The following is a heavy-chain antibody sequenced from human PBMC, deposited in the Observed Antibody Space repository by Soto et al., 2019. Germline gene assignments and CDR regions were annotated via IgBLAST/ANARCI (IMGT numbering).Heavy chain of an antibody. V-gene: IGHV4-34*01. D-gene: IGHD3-10*01. Sequence: QMQLKQWGAGLLKPSETLSLTCAVYGGSFNSYYWTRIRQPPGKGLEWIGEINHSGSTNYNPSLKSLVAISIDTSKNQFSLNLTPVPAADTAVYYWARPTMDYWGQGTLVTVSS. CDR2: INHSGST. CDR3: ARPTMDY. CDR1: GGSFNSYY. J-gene: IGHJ4*02.